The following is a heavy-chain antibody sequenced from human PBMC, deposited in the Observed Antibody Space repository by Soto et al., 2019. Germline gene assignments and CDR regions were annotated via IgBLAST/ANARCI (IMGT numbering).Heavy chain of an antibody. CDR3: ARDSECSGGSCYSSAYYYGMDV. D-gene: IGHD2-15*01. V-gene: IGHV3-30-3*01. CDR2: ISYDGSNK. Sequence: ESGGGVVQPGRSLRLSCAASGFTFSSYAMHWVRQAPGKGLEWVAVISYDGSNKYYADSVKGRFTISRDNSKNTLYLQMNSRRAEDTAVYYCARDSECSGGSCYSSAYYYGMDVWGQGTTVTVSS. J-gene: IGHJ6*02. CDR1: GFTFSSYA.